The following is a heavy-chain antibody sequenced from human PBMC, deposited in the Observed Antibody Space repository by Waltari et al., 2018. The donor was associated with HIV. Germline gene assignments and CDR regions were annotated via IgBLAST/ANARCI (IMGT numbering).Heavy chain of an antibody. CDR3: ARNYDSDAFDI. CDR2: IYYSGRT. J-gene: IGHJ3*02. Sequence: QVQLQESGPGLVKPSETLSLTCTVSDGSVSSGSHYWSWIRQPPGKGLEWIGYIYYSGRTNYNPSLKSRVTISVDTSKNQFSLKLSSVTAADTAVYYCARNYDSDAFDIWGQGTMVTVSS. D-gene: IGHD3-16*01. CDR1: DGSVSSGSHY. V-gene: IGHV4-61*01.